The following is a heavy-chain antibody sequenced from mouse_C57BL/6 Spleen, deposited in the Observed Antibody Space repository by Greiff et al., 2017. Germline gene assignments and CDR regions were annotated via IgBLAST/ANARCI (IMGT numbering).Heavy chain of an antibody. CDR3: AREGSYGWVAY. J-gene: IGHJ3*01. CDR1: GYTFTSYW. CDR2: IHPNSGST. D-gene: IGHD1-1*01. Sequence: QVQLQQPGAELVKPGASVKLSCKASGYTFTSYWMHWVKQRPGQGLEWIGMIHPNSGSTNYNEKFKSKATLTVDKSSSTAYMQLSSLTSEDSAVYYCAREGSYGWVAYGGQGTLVTVSA. V-gene: IGHV1-64*01.